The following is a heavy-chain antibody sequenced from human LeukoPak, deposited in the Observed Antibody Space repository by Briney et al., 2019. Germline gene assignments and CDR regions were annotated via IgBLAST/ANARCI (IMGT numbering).Heavy chain of an antibody. J-gene: IGHJ4*02. D-gene: IGHD6-13*01. CDR2: IYYSGST. V-gene: IGHV4-39*01. Sequence: SETLSLTCTVSGGSISSSSYYWGWIRQPPGKGLEWNGSIYYSGSTYYNPSLKSRVTISVDTSKNQFSLKLSSVTAADTAVYYCARHSPSSTTYYFDYWGQGTLVTVSS. CDR3: ARHSPSSTTYYFDY. CDR1: GGSISSSSYY.